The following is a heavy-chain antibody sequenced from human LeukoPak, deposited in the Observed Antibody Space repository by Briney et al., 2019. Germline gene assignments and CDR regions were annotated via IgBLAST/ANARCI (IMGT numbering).Heavy chain of an antibody. CDR1: GFTSADYA. D-gene: IGHD3-9*01. V-gene: IGHV3-43*02. Sequence: GGSLRLSCADSGFTSADYAMHWVRQAPGKGLEWVSLISLDGGSTHYADSVKGRFTISRDNSKNSLYLQMNSLRTEDTALYYCAKAYDILTGYLPIDPWGQGTLVTVSS. J-gene: IGHJ5*02. CDR3: AKAYDILTGYLPIDP. CDR2: ISLDGGST.